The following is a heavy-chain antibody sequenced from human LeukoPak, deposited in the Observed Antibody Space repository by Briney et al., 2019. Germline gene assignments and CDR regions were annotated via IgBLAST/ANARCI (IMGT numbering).Heavy chain of an antibody. CDR1: GFTFSSYW. Sequence: GGSLRLSCAASGFTFSSYWMSWVRQAPGKGLEWLTAISGSGASTFYADSVKGRFTISRDNSRSTLYLDMNSLRAEDTAVYYCAKDVWLPRGWLDPWGQGTLVTVFS. J-gene: IGHJ5*02. CDR2: ISGSGAST. D-gene: IGHD6-19*01. CDR3: AKDVWLPRGWLDP. V-gene: IGHV3-23*01.